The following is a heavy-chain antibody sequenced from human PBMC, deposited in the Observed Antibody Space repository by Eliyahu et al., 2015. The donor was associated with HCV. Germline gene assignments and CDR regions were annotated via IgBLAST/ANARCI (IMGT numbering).Heavy chain of an antibody. J-gene: IGHJ4*02. CDR3: VRDKSGWGLDY. CDR2: IGIAGDT. D-gene: IGHD6-19*01. Sequence: EVQLVESGGGLVQPGGSLRLSCAAXGFTFSTXDXHWVRQXLGKGLEWXSLIGIAGDTHYSDSVKGRFTVSRENAKNSLYLQMNSLRAGDTAVYYCVRDKSGWGLDYWGQGTLVTVSS. V-gene: IGHV3-13*01. CDR1: GFTFSTXD.